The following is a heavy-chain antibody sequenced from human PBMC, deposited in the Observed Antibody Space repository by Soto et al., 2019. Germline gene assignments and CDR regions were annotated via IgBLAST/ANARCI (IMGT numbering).Heavy chain of an antibody. CDR1: GFTFSSYA. CDR2: FSGGRDTT. D-gene: IGHD2-21*01. J-gene: IGHJ4*02. Sequence: VHLLESGGGLVQPGGSPRLSCVASGFTFSSYAMSWVRQAPGQRLEWVATFSGGRDTTWHADSVKGRFTVSRDSSKNTLTMQMNSLRPEDTALYSCAKATSATCTGSICYSFDYWGQGTLVTVSS. V-gene: IGHV3-23*01. CDR3: AKATSATCTGSICYSFDY.